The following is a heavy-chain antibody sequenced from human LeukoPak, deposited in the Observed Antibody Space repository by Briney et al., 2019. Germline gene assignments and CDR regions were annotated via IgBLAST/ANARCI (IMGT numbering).Heavy chain of an antibody. V-gene: IGHV4-59*01. CDR1: GGSISSYY. D-gene: IGHD2-15*01. J-gene: IGHJ4*02. CDR3: ARAGYCSGGSCYSPLDY. Sequence: SSETLSLTCTVSGGSISSYYWSYLYYSGSTNYNPSLKSRVTISVDTSKNQFSLKLSSVTAADTAVYYCARAGYCSGGSCYSPLDYWGQGTLVTVSS. CDR2: LYYSGST.